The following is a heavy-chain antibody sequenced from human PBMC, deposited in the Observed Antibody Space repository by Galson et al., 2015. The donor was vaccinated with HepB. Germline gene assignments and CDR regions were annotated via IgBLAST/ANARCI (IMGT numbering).Heavy chain of an antibody. D-gene: IGHD3-10*01. V-gene: IGHV3-23*01. CDR1: GFIVDGSG. J-gene: IGHJ4*02. CDR3: TRDSGWESAY. CDR2: ISASGGKK. Sequence: SLRLSCAASGFIVDGSGMSWVRQAPGKGLEWVSGISASGGKKNYADPVKGRFTMSRDNSPNTVYLQMNSLRVDDSALYYCTRDSGWESAYWGQGTLVTVSS.